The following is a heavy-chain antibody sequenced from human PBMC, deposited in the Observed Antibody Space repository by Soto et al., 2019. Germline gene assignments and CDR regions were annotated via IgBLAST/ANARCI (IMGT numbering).Heavy chain of an antibody. Sequence: GASVKVSCKTSGYTFTNYGISWVRQAPGQGLEWMGWIGPYNDDPKYAQKFQGRVTLTTETSTDTAYMELRSLRSDDTAVYYCARDAAVGLFDYWGQGALVTVSS. CDR3: ARDAAVGLFDY. CDR1: GYTFTNYG. D-gene: IGHD1-26*01. V-gene: IGHV1-18*01. J-gene: IGHJ4*02. CDR2: IGPYNDDP.